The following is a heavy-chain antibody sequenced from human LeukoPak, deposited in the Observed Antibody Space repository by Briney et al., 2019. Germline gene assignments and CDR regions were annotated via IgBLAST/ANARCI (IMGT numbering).Heavy chain of an antibody. CDR1: GFTFSSYS. CDR3: AREGAEDIVVVPAADYYYYYGMDV. Sequence: GGSLRLSCAASGFTFSSYSMNWVRQAPGKGLEWVSSISSSSYIYYADSVKGRFTISRDNAKNSLCLQMNSLRAEDTAVYYCAREGAEDIVVVPAADYYYYYGMDVWGQGTTVTVSS. J-gene: IGHJ6*02. D-gene: IGHD2-2*01. V-gene: IGHV3-21*01. CDR2: ISSSSYI.